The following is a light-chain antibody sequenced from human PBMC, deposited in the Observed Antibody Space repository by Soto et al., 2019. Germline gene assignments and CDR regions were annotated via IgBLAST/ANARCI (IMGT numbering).Light chain of an antibody. CDR1: QSVSSN. CDR2: GAS. CDR3: QQYNTWPPYT. Sequence: EVVITQSPDSLSVSPGERATLSCRASQSVSSNLAWYQQKPGQAPRLLIYGASTRANGIPARFSGSGSGTELTLTISSLQSEDFAVYYCQQYNTWPPYTFGQGTKVDIK. V-gene: IGKV3-15*01. J-gene: IGKJ2*01.